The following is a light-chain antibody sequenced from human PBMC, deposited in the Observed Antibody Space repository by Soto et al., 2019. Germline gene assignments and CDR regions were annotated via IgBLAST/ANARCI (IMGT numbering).Light chain of an antibody. CDR3: SSYTTNPTPV. Sequence: QSVLTQPASVSGSPGQSLTISCTGTSGDVGRYDSVSWYKHRPGKVPELIIFSDRFSGSKSGNTASLTISGLQAEDEADYSCSSYTTNPTPVFGGGTKVTVL. CDR1: SGDVGRYDS. V-gene: IGLV2-14*01. J-gene: IGLJ2*01.